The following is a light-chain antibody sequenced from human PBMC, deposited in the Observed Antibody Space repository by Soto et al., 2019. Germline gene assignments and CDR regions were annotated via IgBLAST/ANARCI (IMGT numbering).Light chain of an antibody. CDR1: SSNIGNNY. J-gene: IGLJ3*02. V-gene: IGLV1-51*01. CDR3: GTWDNSLSAWV. CDR2: DNN. Sequence: QSVLTQPPSVPAAPGQKVTISCSGSSSNIGNNYVSWYQQLPGTAPKLLIYDNNKRPSGIPDRFSGSKSGTSATLGITGLQTGDEADYYCGTWDNSLSAWVFGGGTKLTVL.